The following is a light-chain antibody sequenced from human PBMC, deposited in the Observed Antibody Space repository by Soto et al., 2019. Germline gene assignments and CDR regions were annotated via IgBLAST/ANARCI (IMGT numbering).Light chain of an antibody. CDR1: SSDVGSYNF. V-gene: IGLV2-23*02. Sequence: QSVLTQPASVSGSPGQSITISCTGTSSDVGSYNFVSWFQQHPGKAPKVMIYEVNKRPSGISNRFSGSKSGNTASLTISGLQAEDEADYYCCSYAGSSTLVFGGGTQLTVL. J-gene: IGLJ2*01. CDR2: EVN. CDR3: CSYAGSSTLV.